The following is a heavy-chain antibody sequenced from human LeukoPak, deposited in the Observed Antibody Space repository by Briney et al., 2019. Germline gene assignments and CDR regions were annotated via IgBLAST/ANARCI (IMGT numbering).Heavy chain of an antibody. Sequence: GGSLRLSCAASGFTFSNYDMQWVRQVPGKGLEWVSGIWTAGDTYYAVSVKGRFTISREKAKNSFYLQMNCLRAGDTAVYYCARGSMVRGVVFQYFDYWGQGTLVTVSS. CDR2: IWTAGDT. V-gene: IGHV3-13*04. CDR1: GFTFSNYD. D-gene: IGHD3-10*01. J-gene: IGHJ4*02. CDR3: ARGSMVRGVVFQYFDY.